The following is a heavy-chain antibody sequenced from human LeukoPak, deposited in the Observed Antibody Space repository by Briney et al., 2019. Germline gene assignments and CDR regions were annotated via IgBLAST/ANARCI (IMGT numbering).Heavy chain of an antibody. J-gene: IGHJ6*03. CDR3: ARGLYYIDV. CDR2: ISGSTSVI. V-gene: IGHV3-48*01. CDR1: GFTFSTHT. Sequence: PGGSLRLSCAASGFTFSTHTMAWVRQAPGKGLEWVSYISGSTSVIYYADSVKGRFTISRDNAKNSLYLQVNSLGTEDTAIYYCARGLYYIDVWGNGTAVTVS.